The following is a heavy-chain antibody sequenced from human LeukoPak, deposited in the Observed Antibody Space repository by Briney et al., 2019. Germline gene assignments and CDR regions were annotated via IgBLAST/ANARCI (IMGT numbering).Heavy chain of an antibody. D-gene: IGHD4-17*01. J-gene: IGHJ5*02. CDR2: ISWNSGSI. Sequence: GGSLRLSCAASGFTFSSYGMHWVRQAPGKGLEWVSGISWNSGSIGYADSVKGRFTISRDNAKNSLYLQMNSLRAEDTALYYCAKGAKPDYGDYVGDWFDPWGQGTLVTVSS. CDR3: AKGAKPDYGDYVGDWFDP. V-gene: IGHV3-9*01. CDR1: GFTFSSYG.